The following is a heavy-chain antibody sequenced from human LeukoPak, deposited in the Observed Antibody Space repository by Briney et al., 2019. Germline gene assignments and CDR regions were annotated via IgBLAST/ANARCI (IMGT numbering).Heavy chain of an antibody. CDR1: GGSISSGGYY. J-gene: IGHJ3*02. CDR2: IYYSGST. V-gene: IGHV4-31*03. CDR3: ASYYYDSSGYLRSGAFDT. D-gene: IGHD3-22*01. Sequence: PSETLSLTCTVSGGSISSGGYYWSWIRQHPGKGLEWIGYIYYSGSTYYNPSLKSRVTISVDTSKNQFSLKLSSVTAADTAVYYCASYYYDSSGYLRSGAFDTWGQGTMVTVSS.